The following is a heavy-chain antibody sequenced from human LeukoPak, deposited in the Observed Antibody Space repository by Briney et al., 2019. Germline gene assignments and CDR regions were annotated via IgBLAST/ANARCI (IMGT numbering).Heavy chain of an antibody. D-gene: IGHD6-25*01. J-gene: IGHJ4*02. CDR2: IYSSGST. Sequence: GGSLRLSCAASGFTVSSNYMSWVRQAPGKGLEWVSVIYSSGSTYYADSVKGRFTISRDNSKNTLHLQMNTLRAEDTAVYYCASRIATAGRVDYWGQGPLVPVSS. V-gene: IGHV3-53*01. CDR3: ASRIATAGRVDY. CDR1: GFTVSSNY.